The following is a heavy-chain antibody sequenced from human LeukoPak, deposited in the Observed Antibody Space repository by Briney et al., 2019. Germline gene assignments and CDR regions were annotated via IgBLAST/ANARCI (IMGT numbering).Heavy chain of an antibody. CDR1: GGSISSGSYY. CDR3: ARGIAAAGSLYNWFDP. J-gene: IGHJ5*02. V-gene: IGHV4-61*02. CDR2: IYISGST. D-gene: IGHD6-13*01. Sequence: SETLSLTCTVSGGSISSGSYYWSWIRQPAGKGLEWIGRIYISGSTNYNPSLKSRVTISVDTSKNQFSLKLSSVTAADTAVYYCARGIAAAGSLYNWFDPWGQGTLVTVSS.